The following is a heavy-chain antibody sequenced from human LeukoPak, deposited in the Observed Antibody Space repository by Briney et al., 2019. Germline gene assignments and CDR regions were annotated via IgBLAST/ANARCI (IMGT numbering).Heavy chain of an antibody. CDR1: GFTFEDYS. Sequence: GGSLRLSCAASGFTFEDYSMHWVRQAPGKVLEWVSLIGRDGSNTYYADSVKGRFTISRDNSKNSLFLQMNSLRTEDTALYYCAKEARGSKWTGFDYWGQGTLVTVSS. V-gene: IGHV3-43*01. D-gene: IGHD6-13*01. CDR3: AKEARGSKWTGFDY. CDR2: IGRDGSNT. J-gene: IGHJ4*02.